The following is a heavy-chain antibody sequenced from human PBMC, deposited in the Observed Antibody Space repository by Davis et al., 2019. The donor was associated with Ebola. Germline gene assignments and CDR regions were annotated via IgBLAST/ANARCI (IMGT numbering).Heavy chain of an antibody. Sequence: PSETLSLTCTVPGGPISSSSYHGGCIRQPPGKGLEWIGSIYYSGSPYYNPSLKSRVTISVDTSKNQYSLKLSSVTAADTAVYYCARNIIGDYCFDYWGQGTLVTVSS. D-gene: IGHD3-10*01. J-gene: IGHJ4*02. V-gene: IGHV4-39*01. CDR2: IYYSGSP. CDR1: GGPISSSSYH. CDR3: ARNIIGDYCFDY.